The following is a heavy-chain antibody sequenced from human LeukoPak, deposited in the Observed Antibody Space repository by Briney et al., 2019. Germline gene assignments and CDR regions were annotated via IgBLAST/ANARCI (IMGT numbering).Heavy chain of an antibody. V-gene: IGHV4-59*01. CDR3: ARGPGMITVAALDY. Sequence: SETLSLTCTVSGGSMSSYYWSWIRQPPGKGLEWIGYIYNSGYTNYNPSLKSRVTISVDTSKNQFSLKVSSVTAADTAVYYCARGPGMITVAALDYWGQGTLVTVSS. CDR2: IYNSGYT. CDR1: GGSMSSYY. D-gene: IGHD3-16*01. J-gene: IGHJ4*02.